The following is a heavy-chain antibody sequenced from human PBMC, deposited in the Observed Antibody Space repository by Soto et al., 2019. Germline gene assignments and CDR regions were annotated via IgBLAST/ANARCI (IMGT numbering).Heavy chain of an antibody. V-gene: IGHV4-61*08. CDR1: GGFLSSGAYY. J-gene: IGHJ6*02. CDR3: ARRSHSGAYYGLDV. CDR2: ICYSGST. Sequence: QVQLQESGPGLVKPSETLSLTCTVSGGFLSSGAYYWSWIRQPPGKELEDIGYICYSGSTNYNSYLQSRVNRSADTSKRQFSLKLPSVTAADTAIYYCARRSHSGAYYGLDVWGQGTTVTVSS. D-gene: IGHD1-26*01.